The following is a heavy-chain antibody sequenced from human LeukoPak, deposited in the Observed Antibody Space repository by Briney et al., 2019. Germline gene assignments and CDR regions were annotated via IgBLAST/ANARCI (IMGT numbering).Heavy chain of an antibody. CDR3: ASRDYYDSSGYYDAFDI. D-gene: IGHD3-22*01. V-gene: IGHV3-66*01. CDR1: GFTVSSNY. J-gene: IGHJ3*02. CDR2: IYSGGST. Sequence: GGSLRLSCAASGFTVSSNYMSWVRQAPGKGLEWVSVIYSGGSTYYADSEEGRFTISRDNSKNTLYLQMNSLRAEDTAVYYCASRDYYDSSGYYDAFDIWGQGTMVTVSS.